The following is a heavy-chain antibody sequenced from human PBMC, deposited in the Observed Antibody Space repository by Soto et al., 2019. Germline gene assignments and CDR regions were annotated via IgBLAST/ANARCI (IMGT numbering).Heavy chain of an antibody. CDR3: ARDPTTPSGSL. CDR2: ISYDGSNK. D-gene: IGHD3-10*01. V-gene: IGHV3-30-3*01. J-gene: IGHJ4*02. Sequence: PGGSLRLSCAASGFTFSSYAMHWVRQAPGKGLEWVAVISYDGSNKYYADSVKGRFTISRDNSKNTLYLQMNSLRAEDTAVYYCARDPTTPSGSLWGQGTLVTVSS. CDR1: GFTFSSYA.